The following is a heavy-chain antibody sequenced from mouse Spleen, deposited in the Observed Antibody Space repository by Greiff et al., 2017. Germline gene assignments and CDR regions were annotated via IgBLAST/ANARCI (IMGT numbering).Heavy chain of an antibody. CDR3: ARSEGYGNYLYAMDY. Sequence: VQLQQSVAELVRPGASVKLSCTASGFNIKNTYMHWVKQRPEQGLEWIGRIDPANGNTKYAPKFQGKATITADTSSNTAYLQLSSLTSEDSAVYFCARSEGYGNYLYAMDYWGQGTSVTVSS. CDR1: GFNIKNTY. D-gene: IGHD2-1*01. V-gene: IGHV14-3*01. CDR2: IDPANGNT. J-gene: IGHJ4*01.